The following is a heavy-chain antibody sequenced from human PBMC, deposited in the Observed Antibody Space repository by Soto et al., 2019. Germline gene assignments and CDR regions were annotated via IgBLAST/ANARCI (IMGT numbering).Heavy chain of an antibody. CDR1: GYTFTSYG. J-gene: IGHJ4*02. Sequence: GASVKVSCKASGYTFTSYGISWVRQAPGQGLEWMGGIIPIFGTANYAQKFQGRVTITADESTSTAYMELSSLRSEDTAVYYCARYDILTAYYFDYCGQGTLVTVSS. D-gene: IGHD3-9*01. V-gene: IGHV1-69*13. CDR3: ARYDILTAYYFDY. CDR2: IIPIFGTA.